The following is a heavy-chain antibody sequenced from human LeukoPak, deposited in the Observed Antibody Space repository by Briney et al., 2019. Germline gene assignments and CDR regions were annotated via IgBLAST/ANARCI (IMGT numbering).Heavy chain of an antibody. D-gene: IGHD6-19*01. CDR1: GGSISSSSYY. J-gene: IGHJ4*02. CDR3: ARGIAVAGSGGY. Sequence: SETLSLTCTVSGGSISSSSYYWGWIRQPPGKGLEWIGSIYYSGSTYYNPSLKSRVTISVDTSKNQFSLKLSSVTAADTAVYYCARGIAVAGSGGYWGQGTLVTVSS. V-gene: IGHV4-39*07. CDR2: IYYSGST.